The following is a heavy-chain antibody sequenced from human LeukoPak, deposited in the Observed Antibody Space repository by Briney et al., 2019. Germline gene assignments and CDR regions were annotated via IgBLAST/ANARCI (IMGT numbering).Heavy chain of an antibody. CDR2: IYYSGST. Sequence: PSETQSLTCTVSGGSISSGGYYWSWIRQHPGKGLEWIGYIYYSGSTYYNPSLKSRVTISVDTSKNQFSLKLSSVTAADTAVYYCARGRYCSSTSCYGLNDYWGQGTLVTVSS. CDR1: GGSISSGGYY. V-gene: IGHV4-31*03. CDR3: ARGRYCSSTSCYGLNDY. D-gene: IGHD2-2*01. J-gene: IGHJ4*02.